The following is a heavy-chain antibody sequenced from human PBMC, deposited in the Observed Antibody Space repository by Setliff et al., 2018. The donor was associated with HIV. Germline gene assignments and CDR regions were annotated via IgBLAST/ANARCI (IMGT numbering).Heavy chain of an antibody. Sequence: SETLSLTCTVSGGSISSGSYYWSWVRQPAGKGLEWIGRIHTSGSTNYNPSLKSRVTISVDTSKNQFSLKLSSVTAADTAVYYCARLDCSSTSCYSVAHYMDVWGKGTTVTVS. CDR2: IHTSGST. CDR1: GGSISSGSYY. CDR3: ARLDCSSTSCYSVAHYMDV. D-gene: IGHD2-2*01. V-gene: IGHV4-61*02. J-gene: IGHJ6*03.